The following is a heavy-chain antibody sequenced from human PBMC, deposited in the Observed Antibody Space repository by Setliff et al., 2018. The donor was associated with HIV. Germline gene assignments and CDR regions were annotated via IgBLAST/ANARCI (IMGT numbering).Heavy chain of an antibody. V-gene: IGHV1-24*01. CDR1: GYALTELS. J-gene: IGHJ6*03. Sequence: ASVKVSCKVSGYALTELSIHWVRQAPGKGLEWMGGFVPEHSETIYAQKFQGRVTMAEDTSTDTAFMELSGLTSEDTAVYYCATRGDLLGRRASTVTVYYYYLDVWGNGTTVTVSS. D-gene: IGHD4-17*01. CDR2: FVPEHSET. CDR3: ATRGDLLGRRASTVTVYYYYLDV.